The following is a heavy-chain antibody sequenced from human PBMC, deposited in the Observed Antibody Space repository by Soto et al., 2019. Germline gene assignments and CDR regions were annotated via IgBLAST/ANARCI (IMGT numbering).Heavy chain of an antibody. D-gene: IGHD7-27*01. J-gene: IGHJ1*01. V-gene: IGHV4-61*01. CDR3: ARDLGKLITPAQ. CDR2: FCDGGDT. CDR1: GGSVSSSNYC. Sequence: KASETLSLTCTVSGGSVSSSNYCWAWIRQPPGKRLEWLGRFCDGGDTNYNPSLKNRVTISIDTSKNQFSLNLNSVTAADTAVYYCARDLGKLITPAQWGQGVLVTVSS.